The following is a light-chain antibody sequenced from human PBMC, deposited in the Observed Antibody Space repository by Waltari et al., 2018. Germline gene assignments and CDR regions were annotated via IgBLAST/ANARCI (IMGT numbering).Light chain of an antibody. V-gene: IGKV3-11*01. Sequence: EIVLTQSPATLSSSPGETAPLSCRASQRISKYLAGYQQKPGLAPRLLIYDTSNRATGIPARFSGGGSGTDFTLTIISLAPEDFAVYYCQQRSSWPYTFGQGTKLEI. J-gene: IGKJ2*01. CDR1: QRISKY. CDR2: DTS. CDR3: QQRSSWPYT.